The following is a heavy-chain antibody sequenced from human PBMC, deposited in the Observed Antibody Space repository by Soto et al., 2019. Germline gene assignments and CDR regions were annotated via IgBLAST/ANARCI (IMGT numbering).Heavy chain of an antibody. CDR3: ARGTSYFHY. CDR2: ISAVNDNT. Sequence: QVQLVQSGAEVKKPGASVKVSCKASGYTFTRYAMHWVRQAPGQRLEWMGWISAVNDNTKYSQKFQGRVTITRDTSASIAYMELSSLRSEDTAVYYCARGTSYFHYWGQGTLVTVSS. J-gene: IGHJ4*02. CDR1: GYTFTRYA. V-gene: IGHV1-3*01.